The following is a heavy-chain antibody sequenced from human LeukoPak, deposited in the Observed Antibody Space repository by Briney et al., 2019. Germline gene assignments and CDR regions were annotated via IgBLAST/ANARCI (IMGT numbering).Heavy chain of an antibody. Sequence: GESLKISCKGSGYTFTTHWIGWVRQMPGKGLEWMGIIYPGDSHTRYSPSFQGQVTISADKSITTAYLQWSSLKASDTAMYYCASAMVRGVIIDWFDYWGQGTLVTVSS. CDR2: IYPGDSHT. J-gene: IGHJ4*02. CDR3: ASAMVRGVIIDWFDY. CDR1: GYTFTTHW. V-gene: IGHV5-51*01. D-gene: IGHD3-10*01.